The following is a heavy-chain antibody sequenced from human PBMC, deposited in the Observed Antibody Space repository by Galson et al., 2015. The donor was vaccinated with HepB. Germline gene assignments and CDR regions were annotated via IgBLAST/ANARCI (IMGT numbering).Heavy chain of an antibody. CDR1: GFTFSSYA. CDR2: ISYDGSNK. Sequence: SLRLSCAASGFTFSSYAMHWVRQAPGKGLEWVAVISYDGSNKYYADSVKGRFTISRDNSKNTLYLQMNSLRAEDTAVYYCARDSDCSSTSCPIDYWGQGTLVTVSS. J-gene: IGHJ4*02. D-gene: IGHD2-2*01. CDR3: ARDSDCSSTSCPIDY. V-gene: IGHV3-30-3*01.